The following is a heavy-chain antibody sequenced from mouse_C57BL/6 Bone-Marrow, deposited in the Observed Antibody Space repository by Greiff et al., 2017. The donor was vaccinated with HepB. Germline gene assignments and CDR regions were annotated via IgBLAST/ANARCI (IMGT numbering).Heavy chain of an antibody. Sequence: QVQLQQPGAELVRPGTSVKLSCKASGYTFTSYWMHWVKQRPGQGLEWIGVIDPSDSYTNYNQKFKGKATLTVDTSSSTAYMQLSSLTSEDAAVYYCARYYGSSHYSMDYWGQGTSVTVSS. V-gene: IGHV1-59*01. D-gene: IGHD1-1*01. J-gene: IGHJ4*01. CDR2: IDPSDSYT. CDR3: ARYYGSSHYSMDY. CDR1: GYTFTSYW.